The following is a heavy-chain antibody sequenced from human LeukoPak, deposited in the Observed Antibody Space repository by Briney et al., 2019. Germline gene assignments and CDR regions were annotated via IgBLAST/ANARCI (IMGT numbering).Heavy chain of an antibody. CDR3: ARDYYGSGSYDFDI. V-gene: IGHV1-2*02. D-gene: IGHD3-10*01. CDR1: GYTFTGYY. J-gene: IGHJ3*02. CDR2: INPNSGGT. Sequence: RGASVKVSCKASGYTFTGYYMHWVRQAPGQGLEWMGWINPNSGGTNYAQKFQGRVTMTRDTSISTAYMELSRLRSDDTAVYYCARDYYGSGSYDFDIWGQGTMVTVSS.